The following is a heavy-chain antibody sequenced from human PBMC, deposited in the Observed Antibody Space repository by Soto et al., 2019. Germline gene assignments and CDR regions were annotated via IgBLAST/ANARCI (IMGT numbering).Heavy chain of an antibody. D-gene: IGHD6-19*01. CDR3: AKDLYSSGWYNYFDP. V-gene: IGHV3-30*18. J-gene: IGHJ5*02. CDR1: GFPFSTTG. Sequence: QVQLVESGGGVVQPGRSLRLSCAASGFPFSTTGMHWVRQAPGKGLEWVAMISHDGDAKYYADSVKGRFTISRDDSKNTLYLQMNSLRPEDTAVYYCAKDLYSSGWYNYFDPWGQGTLVTVSS. CDR2: ISHDGDAK.